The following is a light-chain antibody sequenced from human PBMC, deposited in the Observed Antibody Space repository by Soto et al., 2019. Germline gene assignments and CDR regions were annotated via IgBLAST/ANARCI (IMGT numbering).Light chain of an antibody. J-gene: IGLJ1*01. V-gene: IGLV2-14*01. Sequence: QSVLTQPASVSGSPGQSITISCTGTSSDVGGYNYVSWYQQQSGKAPKLMIHEVSNRPSGVSSRFSGSKSGNTASLTISGLQAEDEADYYCSSYTSSRAYVFGIGTKGTVL. CDR1: SSDVGGYNY. CDR3: SSYTSSRAYV. CDR2: EVS.